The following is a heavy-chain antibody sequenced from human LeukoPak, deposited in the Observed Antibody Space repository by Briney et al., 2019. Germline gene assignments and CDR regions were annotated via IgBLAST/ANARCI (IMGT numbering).Heavy chain of an antibody. CDR1: GYSISSGYY. CDR2: TAPGGNT. CDR3: ARGGSGWPFDR. Sequence: SETLSLTCTVSGYSISSGYYWGWIRQPPGKGLEWIGSTAPGGNTYYNPSLKSRVAISVDTSKNQFSLRLISVTAADTAVYYCARGGSGWPFDRWGQGTLVTVSS. J-gene: IGHJ4*02. D-gene: IGHD6-19*01. V-gene: IGHV4-38-2*02.